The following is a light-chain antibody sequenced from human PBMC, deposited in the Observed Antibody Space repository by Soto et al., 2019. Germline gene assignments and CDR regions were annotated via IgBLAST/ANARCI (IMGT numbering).Light chain of an antibody. CDR3: CSYAGSYTYV. CDR1: SSDVGGYNY. Sequence: QSALTQPRSVSGSPGQSGTISCTGTSSDVGGYNYVSWYQQHPGKAPKLMIYDVSKRPSGVPDRFSGSKSGNTASLTISGLQAADEADYYCCSYAGSYTYVFGTGTKLTVL. J-gene: IGLJ1*01. V-gene: IGLV2-11*01. CDR2: DVS.